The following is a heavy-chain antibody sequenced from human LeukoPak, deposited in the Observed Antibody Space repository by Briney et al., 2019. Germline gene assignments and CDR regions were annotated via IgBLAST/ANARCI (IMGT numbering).Heavy chain of an antibody. J-gene: IGHJ4*02. V-gene: IGHV3-7*04. CDR2: IHPDGNEK. D-gene: IGHD2-21*02. Sequence: PGGSLRLSCAASGFTFSSYAMSWVRQTPGKGLEWVANIHPDGNEKYHVGSVKGRFTISRDNAKNSLYLQMHSLRVEDTAVYYCARGDDFSGDYWGQGTLVTVSS. CDR3: ARGDDFSGDY. CDR1: GFTFSSYA.